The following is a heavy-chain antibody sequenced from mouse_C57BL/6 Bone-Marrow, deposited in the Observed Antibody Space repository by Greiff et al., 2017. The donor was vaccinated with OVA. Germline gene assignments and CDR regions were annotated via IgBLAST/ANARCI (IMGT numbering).Heavy chain of an antibody. CDR3: ARLHYYGSRYYYAMDY. CDR2: IWWDDDK. V-gene: IGHV8-8*01. Sequence: QVTLKVSGPGILQPSQTLSLTCSFSGFSLSTFGMGVGWIRQPSGKGLEWLAHIWWDDDKYYNPALKSRLTISKDTSKNQVFLKSANVDTADTATYYCARLHYYGSRYYYAMDYWGQGTSVTVSS. J-gene: IGHJ4*01. CDR1: GFSLSTFGMG. D-gene: IGHD1-1*01.